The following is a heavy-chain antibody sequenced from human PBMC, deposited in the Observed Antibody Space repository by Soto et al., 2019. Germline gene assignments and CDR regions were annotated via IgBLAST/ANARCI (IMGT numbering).Heavy chain of an antibody. J-gene: IGHJ3*02. V-gene: IGHV1-18*01. CDR1: GYTFTSYG. CDR3: ARAVLGYSFDI. CDR2: ISGYNGNT. D-gene: IGHD5-18*01. Sequence: ASVKVSCKASGYTFTSYGISWVRQAPGQGLEWMGWISGYNGNTNYAQKLQGRVTMTTDKATSTAYMELTSLRSDDTDVYYCARAVLGYSFDIWGQGTMVTVSS.